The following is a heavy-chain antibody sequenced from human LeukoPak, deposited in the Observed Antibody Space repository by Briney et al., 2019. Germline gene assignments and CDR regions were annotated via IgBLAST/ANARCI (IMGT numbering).Heavy chain of an antibody. D-gene: IGHD6-13*01. CDR1: RASFSGYY. V-gene: IGHV4-34*01. CDR2: INHSGIT. CDR3: ARVPGYSSRTNWFDP. J-gene: IGHJ5*02. Sequence: SETLSLTCADYRASFSGYYWSWIRQPPGKGLEWIGEINHSGITNYNPSLKSRVTISVDTSKNQFSLKLSSVTAAETAVYYCARVPGYSSRTNWFDPWGQGTLVTVSS.